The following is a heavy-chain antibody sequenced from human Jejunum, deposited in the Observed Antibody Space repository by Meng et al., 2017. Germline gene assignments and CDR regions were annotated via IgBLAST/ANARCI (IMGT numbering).Heavy chain of an antibody. D-gene: IGHD4-17*01. V-gene: IGHV2-5*02. CDR1: SFSVTTDGVG. CDR2: IYWDDDT. Sequence: ITLKESGPTLVKPTQTLTLTCTLSSFSVTTDGVGVGWIRQPPGKALEWLALIYWDDDTRYSPSLKHRLTITKDTSKNQVVLTMTDMDPVDTATYYCAHKREETTVNYFDYWGQGTLVTVSS. CDR3: AHKREETTVNYFDY. J-gene: IGHJ4*02.